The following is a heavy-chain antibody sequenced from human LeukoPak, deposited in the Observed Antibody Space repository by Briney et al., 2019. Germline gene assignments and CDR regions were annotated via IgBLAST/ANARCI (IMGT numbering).Heavy chain of an antibody. V-gene: IGHV3-NL1*01. CDR3: ARGLTYYYGSGIGY. J-gene: IGHJ4*02. Sequence: GGSLRLSCAASGFTFSSYGMHWVRQAPGKGLEWVSAICGSDGSTYYADPVKGRFTISRDNFKNTLYLQMNSLRAEDTAVYYCARGLTYYYGSGIGYWGQGTLVTVSS. CDR1: GFTFSSYG. D-gene: IGHD3-10*01. CDR2: ICGSDGST.